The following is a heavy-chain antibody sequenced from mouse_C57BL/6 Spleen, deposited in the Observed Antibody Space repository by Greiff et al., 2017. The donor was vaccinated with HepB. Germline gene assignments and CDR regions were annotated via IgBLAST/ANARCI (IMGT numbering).Heavy chain of an antibody. J-gene: IGHJ4*01. Sequence: VKVVESGAELMKPGASVKLSCKATGYTFTGYWIEWVKQRPGHGLEWIGEILPGSGSTNYNEKFKGKATFTADTSSNTAYMQLSSLTTEDSAIYYCASYGNYEYYAMDYWGQGTSVTVSS. V-gene: IGHV1-9*01. CDR2: ILPGSGST. CDR3: ASYGNYEYYAMDY. D-gene: IGHD2-1*01. CDR1: GYTFTGYW.